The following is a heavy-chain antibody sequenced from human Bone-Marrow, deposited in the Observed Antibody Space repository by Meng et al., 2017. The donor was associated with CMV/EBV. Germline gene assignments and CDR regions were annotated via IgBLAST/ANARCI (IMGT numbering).Heavy chain of an antibody. V-gene: IGHV3-74*01. CDR1: GFTFSSYW. Sequence: GESLKISCAASGFTFSSYWMHWVRQAPGKGLVWVSRINSDGSSTSYADSVKGRFTISRDNAKNTLYLQMNSLRAEDTAVYYCARGAWYYDSSGLGYWDQGTLVTVSS. D-gene: IGHD3-22*01. CDR2: INSDGSST. CDR3: ARGAWYYDSSGLGY. J-gene: IGHJ4*02.